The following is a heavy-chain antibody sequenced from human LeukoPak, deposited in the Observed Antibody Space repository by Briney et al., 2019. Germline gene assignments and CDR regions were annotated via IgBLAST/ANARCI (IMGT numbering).Heavy chain of an antibody. CDR2: ISGSGGST. CDR1: GFTFSIYG. J-gene: IGHJ4*02. D-gene: IGHD1-7*01. Sequence: PGGSLRLSCAASGFTFSIYGMSWVRQAPGKGLEWVSGISGSGGSTYYTDSVKGRFTISRDNSKNTLYLQMNSLRTEDTAVYYCAKDGRGFGELSPSLWGQGTLVTVSS. V-gene: IGHV3-23*01. CDR3: AKDGRGFGELSPSL.